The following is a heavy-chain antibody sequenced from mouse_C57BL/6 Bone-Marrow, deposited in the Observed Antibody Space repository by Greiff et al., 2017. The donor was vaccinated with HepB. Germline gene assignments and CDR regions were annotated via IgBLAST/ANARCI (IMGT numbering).Heavy chain of an antibody. CDR2: IDPSDSYT. D-gene: IGHD1-1*01. CDR1: GYTFTSYW. Sequence: QVQLQQPGAELVMPGASVKLSCKASGYTFTSYWMHWVKQRPGQGLEWIGEIDPSDSYTNYNQKFKGKSTLTVDKSSSTAYMQLSSLTSEDSAVYYCARHGSSVYYAMDYWGQGTSVTVSS. J-gene: IGHJ4*01. CDR3: ARHGSSVYYAMDY. V-gene: IGHV1-69*01.